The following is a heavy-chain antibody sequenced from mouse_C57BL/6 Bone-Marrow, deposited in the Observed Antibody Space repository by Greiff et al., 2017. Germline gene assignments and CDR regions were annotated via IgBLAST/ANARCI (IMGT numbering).Heavy chain of an antibody. CDR2: IHPNSGST. J-gene: IGHJ3*01. Sequence: QVQLQQPGAELVKPGASVKLSCKASGYTFTSYWMHWVKQRPGQGLEWIGMIHPNSGSTNYNEKFKSKATLTVDKSSSTDYMQLSSLTSEGSAVYYCTRAEMVTTGDWFAYWGQGTLVTVSA. CDR3: TRAEMVTTGDWFAY. V-gene: IGHV1-64*01. D-gene: IGHD2-2*01. CDR1: GYTFTSYW.